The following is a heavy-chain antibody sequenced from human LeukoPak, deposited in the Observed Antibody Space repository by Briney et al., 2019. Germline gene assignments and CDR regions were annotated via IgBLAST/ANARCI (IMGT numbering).Heavy chain of an antibody. Sequence: GGSLRLSCAGSGFTFSNYAMTWVRQAPGKGLQWVSAISGSGGTTQYADSVKGRSTISRDNPKNTLYLQMNSLRADDTAVYYCARDPNGDYVGAFDFWGQGTTVTVS. CDR3: ARDPNGDYVGAFDF. D-gene: IGHD4-17*01. V-gene: IGHV3-23*01. J-gene: IGHJ3*01. CDR1: GFTFSNYA. CDR2: ISGSGGTT.